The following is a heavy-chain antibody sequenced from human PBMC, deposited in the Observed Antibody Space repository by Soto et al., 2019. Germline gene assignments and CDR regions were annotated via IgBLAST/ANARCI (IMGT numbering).Heavy chain of an antibody. V-gene: IGHV1-2*02. CDR1: GYTLTGYY. D-gene: IGHD2-2*01. CDR2: INPNSGGT. Sequence: ASVKVSCKASGYTLTGYYMHWVRQAPGQGLEWMGWINPNSGGTNYAQKFQGRVTMTRDTSISTAYMELSRLRSDDTAVYYRARGPDIVVVPAAEVDYWGQGTLVTVSS. J-gene: IGHJ4*02. CDR3: ARGPDIVVVPAAEVDY.